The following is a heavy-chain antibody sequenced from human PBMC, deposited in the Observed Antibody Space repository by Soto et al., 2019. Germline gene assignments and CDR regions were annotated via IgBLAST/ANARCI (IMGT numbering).Heavy chain of an antibody. Sequence: QVQLQESGPGLVKPSETLSLTCSVSAGSINSYYWSWLRQSPGRGLDWIGYIHYTGSTNYSPSLKSRVIISIDTSKSQFSLNLNSVTAADTAIYYCARLHCYGSICYPYYFDLWGRGTLVTVSS. V-gene: IGHV4-59*08. CDR3: ARLHCYGSICYPYYFDL. CDR1: AGSINSYY. J-gene: IGHJ2*01. D-gene: IGHD2-8*02. CDR2: IHYTGST.